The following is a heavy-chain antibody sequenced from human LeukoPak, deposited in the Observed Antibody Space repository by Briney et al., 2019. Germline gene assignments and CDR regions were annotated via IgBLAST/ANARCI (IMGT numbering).Heavy chain of an antibody. CDR2: IYTSGST. D-gene: IGHD3-9*01. Sequence: SETLSLTCTVSGGSISSYYWSWIRQPAGKGLEWIGRIYTSGSTNYNPSRKSRVTMSVDTSKNQFSLKLSSVTAADTAVYYCARSYYDILTGYYNPYYFDYWGQGTLVTVSS. J-gene: IGHJ4*01. CDR3: ARSYYDILTGYYNPYYFDY. CDR1: GGSISSYY. V-gene: IGHV4-4*07.